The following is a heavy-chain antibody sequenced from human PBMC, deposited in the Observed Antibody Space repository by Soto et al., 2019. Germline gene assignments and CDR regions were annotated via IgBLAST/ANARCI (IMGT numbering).Heavy chain of an antibody. J-gene: IGHJ5*02. CDR3: ARHAVVVAPGGFDP. V-gene: IGHV5-10-1*01. CDR1: XXXXTXYW. CDR2: IDPSDSYT. D-gene: IGHD2-15*01. Sequence: ISXXGXXXXXTXYWISXVRXXXGKGLEWMGRIDPSDSYTNYSPSFQGHVTISADKSISTAYLQWSSLKASDTAMYYCARHAVVVAPGGFDPWGQGTLVTVSS.